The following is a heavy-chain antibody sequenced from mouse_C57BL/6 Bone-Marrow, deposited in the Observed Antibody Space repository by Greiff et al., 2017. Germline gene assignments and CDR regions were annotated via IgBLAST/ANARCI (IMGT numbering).Heavy chain of an antibody. Sequence: EVQLVESGGGLVQPGGSLKLSCAASGFTFSDYYMYWVRQTPEKRLEWVAYISNGGGSTYYPDTVKGRFTISSDNAKNTLYLQMSRLKSEDTAMYYCARHDGYSSMDYWGQGTSVTVSS. CDR2: ISNGGGST. CDR3: ARHDGYSSMDY. CDR1: GFTFSDYY. V-gene: IGHV5-12*01. J-gene: IGHJ4*01.